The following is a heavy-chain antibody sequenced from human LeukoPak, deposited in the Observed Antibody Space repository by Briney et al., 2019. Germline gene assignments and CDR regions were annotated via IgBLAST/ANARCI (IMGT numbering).Heavy chain of an antibody. CDR3: AKGGPHSNPFYN. CDR2: IHAGGSDP. Sequence: GGSLRLSCAVSGFTFSTSPMGWVRQAPGKGLEWVSSIHAGGSDPFCADSVQGRCTISRDNSKNTLSLQLNNLRAEDTAIYFCAKGGPHSNPFYNCAQGTLVTVSS. CDR1: GFTFSTSP. V-gene: IGHV3-23*01. J-gene: IGHJ4*02.